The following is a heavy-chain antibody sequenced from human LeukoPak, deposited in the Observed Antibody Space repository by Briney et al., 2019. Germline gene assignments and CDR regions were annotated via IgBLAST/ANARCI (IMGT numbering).Heavy chain of an antibody. J-gene: IGHJ4*02. V-gene: IGHV3-48*03. CDR3: ASALTTVTPHFHC. CDR2: VSSSGTTM. Sequence: QPGRSLRLSCAASGFTFNTYEMSWVRQAPGKGLEWVSCVSSSGTTMYHADSVKGRFTISRDNAKNTVYLQMNSLRVEDTGVYYCASALTTVTPHFHCWGQGTLVTVSS. CDR1: GFTFNTYE. D-gene: IGHD4-17*01.